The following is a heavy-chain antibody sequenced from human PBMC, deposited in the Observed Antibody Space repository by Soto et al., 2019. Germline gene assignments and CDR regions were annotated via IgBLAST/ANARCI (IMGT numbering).Heavy chain of an antibody. CDR3: AGGWSIVVSPRRLLAV. CDR1: GGSISSGDYY. V-gene: IGHV4-30-4*01. CDR2: IYYSGST. Sequence: NPSETLSLTCTVSGGSISSGDYYWSWIRQPPGKGLEWIGCIYYSGSTNYNPSLKSRVAISIDSHKSQFSLKLSSVTVADTAFYYCAGGWSIVVSPRRLLAVWGQGTTVTVSS. D-gene: IGHD3-22*01. J-gene: IGHJ6*02.